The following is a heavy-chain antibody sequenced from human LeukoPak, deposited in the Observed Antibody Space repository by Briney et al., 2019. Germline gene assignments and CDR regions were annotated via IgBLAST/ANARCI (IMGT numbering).Heavy chain of an antibody. D-gene: IGHD3-10*01. V-gene: IGHV3-23*01. Sequence: GGSLRLSCAASGFTFSSYVLSWVRQAPGRGLEWVSVISGSGGTTYYADSVKGRFTISRDNSKNTLYLRMNSLRAEDTAVYYCAKRGDSRNFDYWGQGILVTVSS. CDR2: ISGSGGTT. CDR3: AKRGDSRNFDY. CDR1: GFTFSSYV. J-gene: IGHJ4*02.